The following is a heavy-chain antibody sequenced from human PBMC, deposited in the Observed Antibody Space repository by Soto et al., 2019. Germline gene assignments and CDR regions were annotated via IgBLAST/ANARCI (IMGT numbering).Heavy chain of an antibody. CDR3: ARGGRWLDFHS. CDR1: GFTFSTFS. J-gene: IGHJ4*02. Sequence: EVQLVESGGGSVQPGGSLRLSCAASGFTFSTFSMNWVRQAPGKGLEWVANIMPDGNKKYYVDSVKGRFTISRDNTKNSLVLQMNSLRAEDTAVYYCARGGRWLDFHSWGQGTLVTVSS. D-gene: IGHD6-19*01. CDR2: IMPDGNKK. V-gene: IGHV3-7*01.